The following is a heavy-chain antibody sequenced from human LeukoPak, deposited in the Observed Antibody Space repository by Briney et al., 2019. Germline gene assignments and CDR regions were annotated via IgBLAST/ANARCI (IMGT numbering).Heavy chain of an antibody. CDR2: INWNGGST. D-gene: IGHD6-25*01. CDR3: ARLRGIAAAVPHDY. CDR1: GFTFDDYG. Sequence: GGSLRLSCAASGFTFDDYGMSWVRQAPGKGLEWVSGINWNGGSTGYADSVKGRFTISRDNAKNSLYLQMNSLRAEDTALYYCARLRGIAAAVPHDYWGQGTLVTVSS. V-gene: IGHV3-20*04. J-gene: IGHJ4*02.